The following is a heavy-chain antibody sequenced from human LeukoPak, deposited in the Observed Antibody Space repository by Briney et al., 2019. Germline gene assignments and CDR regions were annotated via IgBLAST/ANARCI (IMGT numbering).Heavy chain of an antibody. J-gene: IGHJ4*02. CDR1: GFTFSSYA. Sequence: PGGSLRLSCAASGFTFSSYAMNWVRQAPGKGLEWVSSISSSSSYIYYADSVKGRFTISRDNAKNSLYLQMNSLRAEDTAVYYCASETMVRGVIIRGVFDYWGQGTLVTVSS. CDR2: ISSSSSYI. D-gene: IGHD3-10*01. V-gene: IGHV3-21*01. CDR3: ASETMVRGVIIRGVFDY.